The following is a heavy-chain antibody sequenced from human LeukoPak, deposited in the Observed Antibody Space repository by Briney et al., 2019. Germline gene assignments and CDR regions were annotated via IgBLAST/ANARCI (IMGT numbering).Heavy chain of an antibody. D-gene: IGHD5-18*01. J-gene: IGHJ3*02. CDR3: ARGAYGYDNGFDI. Sequence: SETLSLTCAVYGGSFSGYYWSWIRQPPGKGLEWIGDINQGGGTKNSPSLKGRVTISIDTSKTQFSLKLTSVTAADTAVYYCARGAYGYDNGFDIWGQGTKVTVSS. CDR2: INQGGGT. CDR1: GGSFSGYY. V-gene: IGHV4-34*01.